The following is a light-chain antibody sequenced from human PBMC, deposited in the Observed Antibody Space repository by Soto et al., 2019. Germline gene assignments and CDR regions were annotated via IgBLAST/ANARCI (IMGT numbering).Light chain of an antibody. CDR1: SSDIGAYKY. J-gene: IGLJ2*01. Sequence: QSALTQPASVSGSPRQTITISCIGTSSDIGAYKYVSWYQQHPGKAPKLIILEVVNRPSGVSDRFSGSKSGNTASLTISGLQADDEADYYCSSYSSSTTVLFGGGTKLTVL. CDR2: EVV. V-gene: IGLV2-14*01. CDR3: SSYSSSTTVL.